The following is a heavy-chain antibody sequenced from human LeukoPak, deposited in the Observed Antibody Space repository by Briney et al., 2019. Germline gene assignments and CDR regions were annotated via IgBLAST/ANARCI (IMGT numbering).Heavy chain of an antibody. CDR2: IYYSGST. D-gene: IGHD3-22*01. Sequence: PSETLSLTCTVSGGSISSYYWSWIRQPPGKGLEWIGYIYYSGSTYYNPSLRSRVTISVDTSKNQFSLKLSSVTAADTAVYYCATGYYYDGSGYLVWGQGTLVTVSS. CDR3: ATGYYYDGSGYLV. CDR1: GGSISSYY. V-gene: IGHV4-59*01. J-gene: IGHJ4*02.